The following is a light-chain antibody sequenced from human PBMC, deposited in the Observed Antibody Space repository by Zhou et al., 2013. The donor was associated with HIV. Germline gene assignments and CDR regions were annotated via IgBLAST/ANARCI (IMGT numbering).Light chain of an antibody. J-gene: IGKJ2*04. CDR3: QQYGSSPCS. CDR1: QNIKTS. CDR2: DAS. Sequence: DIVLTQSPATLSLSPGERGTLSCRASQNIKTSLAWYQQKPGQPPRLLIYDASHRATGVPARFSGSGSGTDFTLTISRLEPEDFAVYYCQQYGSSPCSFGQGTKLEIK. V-gene: IGKV3-20*01.